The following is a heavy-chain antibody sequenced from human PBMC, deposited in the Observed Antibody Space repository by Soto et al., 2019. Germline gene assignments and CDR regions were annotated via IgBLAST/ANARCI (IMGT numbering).Heavy chain of an antibody. CDR3: ARAYPYYDYIWGSYRYDAFDI. V-gene: IGHV6-1*01. CDR2: TYYRSKWYN. CDR1: GDSVSSNSAA. D-gene: IGHD3-16*02. Sequence: QSPTLSLTCAISGDSVSSNSAAWNWIRQSPSRGLEWLGRTYYRSKWYNDYAVSVKSRITINPDTSKNQFSLQLNSVTPEDTAVYYCARAYPYYDYIWGSYRYDAFDIWGQGTMVTVSS. J-gene: IGHJ3*02.